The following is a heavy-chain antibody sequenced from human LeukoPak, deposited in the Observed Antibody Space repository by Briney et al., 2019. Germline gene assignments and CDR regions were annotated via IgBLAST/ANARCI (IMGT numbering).Heavy chain of an antibody. CDR1: GSTFTSYW. CDR2: IYPGDSDT. J-gene: IGHJ4*02. V-gene: IGHV5-51*01. Sequence: GESLKISCQGSGSTFTSYWIGWVRQLPGKGLEWMGIIYPGDSDTRYSPSFQGQVTISADKSISTAYLQWSSLKASDTAMYHCARLLRWFGELYVDYWGQGTLVTVSS. D-gene: IGHD3-10*01. CDR3: ARLLRWFGELYVDY.